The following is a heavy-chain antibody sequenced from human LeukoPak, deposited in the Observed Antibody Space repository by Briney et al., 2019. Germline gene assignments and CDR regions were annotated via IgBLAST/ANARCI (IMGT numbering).Heavy chain of an antibody. D-gene: IGHD5-24*01. CDR2: MYYSGSS. CDR3: AREEMATDIIDY. V-gene: IGHV4-59*12. Sequence: PSETLSLTCSVSGGSTNTYFWSWIRQPPGRGLEWIGYMYYSGSSNYNPSLKSRATISVDTSKNQFSLKLSSVTAADTAVYYCAREEMATDIIDYWGQGTLVTVSS. J-gene: IGHJ4*02. CDR1: GGSTNTYF.